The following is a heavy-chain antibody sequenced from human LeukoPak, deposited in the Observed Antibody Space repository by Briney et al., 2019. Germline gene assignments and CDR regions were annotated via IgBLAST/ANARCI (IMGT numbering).Heavy chain of an antibody. D-gene: IGHD1-26*01. CDR1: GGTFSSYG. J-gene: IGHJ3*02. CDR2: IIPIFGTA. CDR3: AREVGAASDAFDM. Sequence: SVKVSCKASGGTFSSYGISWVRQAPGQGLEWMGGIIPIFGTANYAQKFQGRVTITADESTSTAYMELSSLLSEDTAVYYCAREVGAASDAFDMWGQGTMVTVSS. V-gene: IGHV1-69*13.